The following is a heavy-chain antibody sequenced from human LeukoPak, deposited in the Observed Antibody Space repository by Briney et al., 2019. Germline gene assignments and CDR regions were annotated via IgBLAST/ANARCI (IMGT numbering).Heavy chain of an antibody. D-gene: IGHD2-2*01. CDR1: GGSFRGYY. J-gene: IGHJ6*03. V-gene: IGHV4-34*01. Sequence: SETLSLTCAVYGGSFRGYYWSWIRQPPGKGLEWIGEINHWGSTNYNPSLKSRVTISVDTSKNQFSLKLSSVTAADTAVYYCARGYCSSTSCYFRYYMDVWGKGTTVTVSS. CDR2: INHWGST. CDR3: ARGYCSSTSCYFRYYMDV.